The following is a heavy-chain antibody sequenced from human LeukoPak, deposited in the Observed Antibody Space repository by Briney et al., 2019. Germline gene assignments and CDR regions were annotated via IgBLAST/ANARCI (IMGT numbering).Heavy chain of an antibody. Sequence: GGSLRLSCAASGFTFSDAWMSWVRQAPGKGLEWVGRIKSKTDGGTTDYAAPVKGRFTISRDDSKNTLYLQMNSLKIEGTAVYYCARYYGDSGSQYYFDYWGQGTLVTVSS. V-gene: IGHV3-15*01. CDR3: ARYYGDSGSQYYFDY. CDR1: GFTFSDAW. J-gene: IGHJ4*02. CDR2: IKSKTDGGTT. D-gene: IGHD3-22*01.